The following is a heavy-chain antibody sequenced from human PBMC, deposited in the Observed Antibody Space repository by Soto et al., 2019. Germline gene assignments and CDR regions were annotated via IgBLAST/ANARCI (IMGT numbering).Heavy chain of an antibody. D-gene: IGHD3-16*01. J-gene: IGHJ4*02. CDR3: ARLSSLYYNSDYGGYYFDY. Sequence: QVQLQESGPGLVKPSQTLSLTCTVSGGSIRGGDYYWSWIRQHPGKGLEWIGYIFYSGNSFYNPSRKSGVTISVDTSKNPFSLQLSSVTAAATAIYYCARLSSLYYNSDYGGYYFDYWGQGTLVSVSS. CDR2: IFYSGNS. CDR1: GGSIRGGDYY. V-gene: IGHV4-31*03.